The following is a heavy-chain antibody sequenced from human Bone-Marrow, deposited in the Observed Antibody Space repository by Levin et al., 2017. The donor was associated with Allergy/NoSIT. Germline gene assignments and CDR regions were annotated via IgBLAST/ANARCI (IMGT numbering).Heavy chain of an antibody. V-gene: IGHV4-34*01. Sequence: SQTLSLTCAVYGGSFSGYYWSWIRQPPGKGLEWIGEINHSGSTNYNPSLKSRVTISVDTSKNQFSLKLSSVTAADTAVYYCARGPSGGSFADYWGQGTLVTVSS. CDR2: INHSGST. CDR3: ARGPSGGSFADY. CDR1: GGSFSGYY. D-gene: IGHD2-15*01. J-gene: IGHJ4*02.